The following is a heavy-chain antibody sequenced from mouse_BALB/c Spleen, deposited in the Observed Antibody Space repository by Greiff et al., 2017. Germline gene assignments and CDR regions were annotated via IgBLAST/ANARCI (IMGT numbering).Heavy chain of an antibody. CDR1: GYAFTNYL. V-gene: IGHV1-54*01. Sequence: QVQLQQSGAELVRPGTSVKVSCKASGYAFTNYLIEWVKQRPGQGLEWIGVINPGSGGTNYNEKFKGKATLTADKSSSTAYMQLSSLTSDDSAVYFCARESVTGIYFDYWGQGTTLTVSS. CDR3: ARESVTGIYFDY. J-gene: IGHJ2*01. CDR2: INPGSGGT.